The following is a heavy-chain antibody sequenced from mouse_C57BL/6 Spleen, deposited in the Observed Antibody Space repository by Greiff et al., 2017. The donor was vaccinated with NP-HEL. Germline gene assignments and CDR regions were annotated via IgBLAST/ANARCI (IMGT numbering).Heavy chain of an antibody. CDR1: GYTFTNYW. CDR3: AREGAYDYNYAMDY. Sequence: VQLQQSGAELVRPGTSVKMSCKASGYTFTNYWIGWAKQRPGHGLEWTGDIYPGGGYTNYNEKFKGKATLTADKSSSTAYMQFSSLTSEDSAIYYCAREGAYDYNYAMDYWGQGTSVTVSS. CDR2: IYPGGGYT. D-gene: IGHD2-4*01. J-gene: IGHJ4*01. V-gene: IGHV1-63*01.